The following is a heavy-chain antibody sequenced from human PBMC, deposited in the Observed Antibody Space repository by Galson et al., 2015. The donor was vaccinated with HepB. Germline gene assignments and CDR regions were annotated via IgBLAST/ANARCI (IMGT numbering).Heavy chain of an antibody. J-gene: IGHJ6*03. CDR2: MNINTGKP. CDR1: GYTFTDYV. CDR3: AGSPLRFLDWLPYYDYYYMDV. Sequence: SVKVSCKASGYTFTDYVVNWVRQAPGQGLEWMGWMNINTGKPTYAPGFAGRFVFSLDTSVTTAYLQISSLETDDTAVYYCAGSPLRFLDWLPYYDYYYMDVWGEGTTVTVSS. V-gene: IGHV7-4-1*02. D-gene: IGHD3-3*01.